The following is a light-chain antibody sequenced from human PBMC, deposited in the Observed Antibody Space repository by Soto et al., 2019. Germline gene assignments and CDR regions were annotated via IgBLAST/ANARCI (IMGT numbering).Light chain of an antibody. Sequence: QSALTQPRSVSGSPGQSVAISCTGTSGDVGGSNYVSWYQQHPGTAPKLLIFDVTKRPSGVPDRFSGSKSGNTASLTISGLQAEDEADYFCCSHSVSHSSWVFGGGTKVTVL. CDR1: SGDVGGSNY. J-gene: IGLJ3*02. V-gene: IGLV2-11*01. CDR2: DVT. CDR3: CSHSVSHSSWV.